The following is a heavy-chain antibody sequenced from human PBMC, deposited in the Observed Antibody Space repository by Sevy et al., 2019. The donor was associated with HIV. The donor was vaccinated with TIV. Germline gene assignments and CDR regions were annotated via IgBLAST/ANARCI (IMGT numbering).Heavy chain of an antibody. Sequence: GGSLRLSCSASGFTFRSFSMHWVRQAPGKGLEWVAAIWYDGRTKQYADSVKGRFTISRDNSKSMLNLEMNSLRAEDTALYFCARDSARVIVPTAGFDFWGQGTVVTVSS. V-gene: IGHV3-33*01. CDR2: IWYDGRTK. CDR3: ARDSARVIVPTAGFDF. J-gene: IGHJ5*01. D-gene: IGHD1-1*01. CDR1: GFTFRSFS.